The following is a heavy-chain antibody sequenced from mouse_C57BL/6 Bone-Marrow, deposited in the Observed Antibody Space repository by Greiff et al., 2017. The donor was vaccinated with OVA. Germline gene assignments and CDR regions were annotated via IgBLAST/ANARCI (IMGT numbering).Heavy chain of an antibody. CDR3: TIVTHYYAMDY. V-gene: IGHV2-2*01. Sequence: QVQLQQSGPGLVQPSQSLSITCTVSGFSLTSYGVHWVRQSPGKGLEWLGVIWSGGSTDYNAAFISRLSISKDNSKSQVFFKMNSQQADNTAIYYCTIVTHYYAMDYWGQGTSVTVSS. CDR2: IWSGGST. CDR1: GFSLTSYG. J-gene: IGHJ4*01. D-gene: IGHD2-5*01.